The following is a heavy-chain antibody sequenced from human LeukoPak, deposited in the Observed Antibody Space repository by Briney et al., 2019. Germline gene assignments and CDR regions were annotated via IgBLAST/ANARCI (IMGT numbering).Heavy chain of an antibody. D-gene: IGHD3-3*01. CDR1: GFTFSSYA. CDR2: ISGSGGST. J-gene: IGHJ1*01. V-gene: IGHV3-23*01. CDR3: AKDATKGRITIFGVVPRFQY. Sequence: GGSLRLSCAASGFTFSSYAMSWVRQAPGKGLEWVSAISGSGGSTYYADSVKGRFTISRDNSKNTLYLQMNSLRAEDTAVYYCAKDATKGRITIFGVVPRFQYWGQGTLVTVSS.